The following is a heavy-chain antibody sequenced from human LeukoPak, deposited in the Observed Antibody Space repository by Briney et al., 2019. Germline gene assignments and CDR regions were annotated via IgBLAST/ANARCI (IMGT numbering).Heavy chain of an antibody. CDR2: IGTAGDT. CDR3: AKARIRVATDQGAFDI. Sequence: GGSLRLSCAASGFTFSSYDMHWVRQATGKGLEWVSAIGTAGDTYYPGSVKGRFTISRDNAKNSLYLQMNSLRAEDTALYYCAKARIRVATDQGAFDIWGQGTMVTVSS. J-gene: IGHJ3*02. V-gene: IGHV3-13*01. D-gene: IGHD5-12*01. CDR1: GFTFSSYD.